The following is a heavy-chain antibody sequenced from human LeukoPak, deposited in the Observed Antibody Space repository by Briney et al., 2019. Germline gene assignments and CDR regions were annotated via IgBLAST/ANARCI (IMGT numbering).Heavy chain of an antibody. J-gene: IGHJ5*02. Sequence: GASVKVSCKASGGTFSSYAISWVRQAPGQGLEWTGGIIPIFGTANYAQKFQGRVTITADESTSTAYMELSSLRSEDTAVYYCARDLSVVVPAAILGSWFDPWGQGTLVTVSS. CDR2: IIPIFGTA. D-gene: IGHD2-2*01. CDR3: ARDLSVVVPAAILGSWFDP. CDR1: GGTFSSYA. V-gene: IGHV1-69*13.